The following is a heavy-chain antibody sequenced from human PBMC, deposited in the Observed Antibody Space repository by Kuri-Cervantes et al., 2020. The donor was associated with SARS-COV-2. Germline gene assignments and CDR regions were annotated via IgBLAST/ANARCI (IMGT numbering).Heavy chain of an antibody. V-gene: IGHV4-38-2*01. CDR1: GYSISRGYY. CDR3: ARYDINWDFDY. Sequence: SEPLSLPCAVSGYSISRGYYGGWIRQPPGKGIGWIGSIYHSGSTYYNPSLKSRVTISVDTSKNQFSLKLSSVTAADTAVYYCARYDINWDFDYWGQGTLVTVSS. J-gene: IGHJ4*02. CDR2: IYHSGST. D-gene: IGHD1-1*01.